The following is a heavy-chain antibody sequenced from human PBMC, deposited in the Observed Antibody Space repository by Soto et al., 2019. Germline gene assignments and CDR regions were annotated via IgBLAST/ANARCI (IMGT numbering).Heavy chain of an antibody. CDR2: INPISGTA. CDR1: GYTFTSYD. V-gene: IGHV1-69*13. D-gene: IGHD4-17*01. J-gene: IGHJ5*02. CDR3: ARGVYGDYDSGWFDP. Sequence: SVKVSCKASGYTFTSYDIYWVRQATGQGLEWMGGINPISGTATYAQKFQGRVTITADESTSTAYMELSSLRSEDTAVYYCARGVYGDYDSGWFDPWGQGTLVTVSS.